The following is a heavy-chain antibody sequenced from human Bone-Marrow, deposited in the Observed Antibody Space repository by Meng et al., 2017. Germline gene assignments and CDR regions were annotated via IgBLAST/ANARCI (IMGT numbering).Heavy chain of an antibody. J-gene: IGHJ4*02. V-gene: IGHV1-2*06. CDR3: ARDEDISAAGKLFGDY. CDR1: GYNFPDYY. D-gene: IGHD6-13*01. Sequence: QVPLVQSEAEVKKPGASVKVSCKPSGYNFPDYYIHWVRQAPGQGLEWMGRIDPKNGDTHYAQKFQGRVTMTGDTSISTAYMDLSGLRSDDTAVYYCARDEDISAAGKLFGDYWGQGTLVTVSS. CDR2: IDPKNGDT.